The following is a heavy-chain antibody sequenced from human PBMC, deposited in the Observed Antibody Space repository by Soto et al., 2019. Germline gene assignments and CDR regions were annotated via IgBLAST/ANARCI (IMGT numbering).Heavy chain of an antibody. J-gene: IGHJ6*02. CDR2: INPTGGST. CDR3: AREEKKAAPGTFGTNTLDV. V-gene: IGHV1-46*01. CDR1: AYTFTSFY. Sequence: ASVKVSCNAFAYTFTSFYMHWVRQAPGQGLEWMGRINPTGGSTSNAQKFQGTVTVTRDQSTSTVYMELSSLRSEDTALYYCAREEKKAAPGTFGTNTLDVWGQGTAVTVSS. D-gene: IGHD6-13*01.